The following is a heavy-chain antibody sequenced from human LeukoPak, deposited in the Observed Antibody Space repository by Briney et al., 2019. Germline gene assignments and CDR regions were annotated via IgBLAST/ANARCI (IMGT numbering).Heavy chain of an antibody. D-gene: IGHD3-10*01. J-gene: IGHJ4*02. CDR2: ISGSGGST. CDR3: AKAYYGSGSYPIFDY. V-gene: IGHV3-23*01. Sequence: GGSLRLSCAAPGFTFSSYAMSWVRQAPGKGLEWVSAISGSGGSTYYADSVKGRFTISRDNSKNTLYLQMNSLRAEDTAVYYCAKAYYGSGSYPIFDYWGQGTLVSVSS. CDR1: GFTFSSYA.